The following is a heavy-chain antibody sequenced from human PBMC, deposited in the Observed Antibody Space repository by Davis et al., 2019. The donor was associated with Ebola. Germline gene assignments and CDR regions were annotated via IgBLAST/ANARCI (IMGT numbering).Heavy chain of an antibody. J-gene: IGHJ6*02. CDR3: ARGGGRLDYYYGMDV. D-gene: IGHD2-15*01. CDR1: GGTFSSYA. CDR2: IIPIFGTA. Sequence: SVTVSCKASGGTFSSYAISWVRQAPGQGLEWMGGIIPIFGTANYAQKFQGRVTITADESTSTAYMELSSLRSEDTAVYYCARGGGRLDYYYGMDVWGQGTTVTVSS. V-gene: IGHV1-69*13.